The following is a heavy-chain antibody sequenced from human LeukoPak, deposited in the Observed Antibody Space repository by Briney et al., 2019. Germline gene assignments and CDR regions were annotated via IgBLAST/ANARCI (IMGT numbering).Heavy chain of an antibody. Sequence: QSGGSLRLSCAASGFTFSSYEMNWVRQAPGKGLEWVSYISSSGSTIYYADSVKGRFTISRDNVKNSLYLQMNSLRAEDTAVYYCARENSNYYDSSGYYLAFDYWGQGTLVTVSS. CDR1: GFTFSSYE. CDR2: ISSSGSTI. J-gene: IGHJ4*02. CDR3: ARENSNYYDSSGYYLAFDY. V-gene: IGHV3-48*03. D-gene: IGHD3-22*01.